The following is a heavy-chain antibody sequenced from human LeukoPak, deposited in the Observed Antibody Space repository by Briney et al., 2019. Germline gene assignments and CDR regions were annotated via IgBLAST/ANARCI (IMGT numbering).Heavy chain of an antibody. D-gene: IGHD3-9*01. Sequence: GGSLRLSCAASGFTFSSYWMSWVRQAPGKGLEWVANIKQDGSEKYYVDSVKGRFTISRDNAKNSLYLQMNSLRAEDTAVYYCARGSYLWDYGILTGFSDYWGQGTLVTVSS. CDR2: IKQDGSEK. CDR1: GFTFSSYW. V-gene: IGHV3-7*01. CDR3: ARGSYLWDYGILTGFSDY. J-gene: IGHJ4*02.